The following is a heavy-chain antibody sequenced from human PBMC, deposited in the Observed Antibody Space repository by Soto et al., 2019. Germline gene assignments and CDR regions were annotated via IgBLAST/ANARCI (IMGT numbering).Heavy chain of an antibody. CDR3: ARCGYTADAH. D-gene: IGHD5-12*01. J-gene: IGHJ4*02. CDR1: GFTFSSYT. CDR2: ISSSSSYI. Sequence: EVQLVESGGGLVKPGGSLRLSCAASGFTFSSYTMNWVRQAPGKGLEWGSSISSSSSYIYYADSVKGRFTISRDNAKNSLYLQMNSLRAEDTAVYYCARCGYTADAHWGQGTLVTVSS. V-gene: IGHV3-21*01.